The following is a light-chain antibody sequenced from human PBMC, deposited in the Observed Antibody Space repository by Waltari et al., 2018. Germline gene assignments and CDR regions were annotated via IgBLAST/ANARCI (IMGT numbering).Light chain of an antibody. CDR2: GAS. CDR3: KHYVRTWA. Sequence: EIVLTQSPGTLSLSPGESAALSCRASQSVGSNYLAGYQQRPGQAPRLLISGASSRATGIPDMVSGSGSGTDLTLSISRLEPEGLAVYYCKHYVRTWAFGEGTKVEIK. V-gene: IGKV3-20*01. J-gene: IGKJ1*01. CDR1: QSVGSNY.